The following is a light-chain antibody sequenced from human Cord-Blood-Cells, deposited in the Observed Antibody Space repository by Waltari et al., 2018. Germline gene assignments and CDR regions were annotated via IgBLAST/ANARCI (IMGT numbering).Light chain of an antibody. CDR2: KDS. CDR3: YSAADNNLV. CDR1: VLAKKY. V-gene: IGLV3-27*01. Sequence: SYELTQPSSVSVSPGQTARLTCSGDVLAKKYARWFQQKPGQAPVLVIYKDSERPSGIPERFSGSSSGTTVTLTSSGAQVEDEADYYCYSAADNNLVFGGGTKLTVL. J-gene: IGLJ3*02.